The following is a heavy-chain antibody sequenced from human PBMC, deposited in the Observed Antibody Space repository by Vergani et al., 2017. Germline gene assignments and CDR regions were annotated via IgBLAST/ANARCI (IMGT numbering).Heavy chain of an antibody. Sequence: EVQLVESGGVVVQPGGSLRLSCAASGFTFDDYAMHWVRQAPGKGLEWVSLISWDGGSTYYADSVKGRFTISRDNAKNSLYLQMNSLRAEDTAVYYCARGRYGYGDYWGQGTLVTVSS. V-gene: IGHV3-43D*04. D-gene: IGHD1-1*01. CDR3: ARGRYGYGDY. CDR1: GFTFDDYA. J-gene: IGHJ4*02. CDR2: ISWDGGST.